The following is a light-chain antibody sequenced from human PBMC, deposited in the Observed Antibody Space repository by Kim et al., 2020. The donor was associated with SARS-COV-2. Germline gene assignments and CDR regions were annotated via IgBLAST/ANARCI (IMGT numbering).Light chain of an antibody. CDR1: QAIRNE. J-gene: IGKJ1*01. CDR2: AAS. CDR3: LQDSRYPRT. Sequence: AIQMTQSPSSLSASTGDRVTITCRASQAIRNELGWYQQKPGKAPKVLIYAASTLQSVVSSRFSGSGSGTDFTLTISSLQPEDFATYYCLQDSRYPRTFGQGTKVEIK. V-gene: IGKV1-6*01.